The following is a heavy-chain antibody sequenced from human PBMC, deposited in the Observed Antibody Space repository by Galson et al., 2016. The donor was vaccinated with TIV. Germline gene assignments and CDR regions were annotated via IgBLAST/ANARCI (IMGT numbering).Heavy chain of an antibody. V-gene: IGHV1-69*11. D-gene: IGHD5-12*01. CDR1: RVSVSNYG. Sequence: SVKVSCKSSRVSVSNYGLSWLRQAPGQGLVWMGRIIPIVGTGSKPQKFRGRVTITADESTDTVTMELRSLRSEDTAIYYCVRDGPRGFDSWGQGTLVIVSS. J-gene: IGHJ4*02. CDR3: VRDGPRGFDS. CDR2: IIPIVGTG.